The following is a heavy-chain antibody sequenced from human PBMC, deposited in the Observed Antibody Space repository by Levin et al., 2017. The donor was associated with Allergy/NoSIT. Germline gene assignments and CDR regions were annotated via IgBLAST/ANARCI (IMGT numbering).Heavy chain of an antibody. CDR3: AKGAHPHIVVVPAAILAPDGMDV. Sequence: SLKISCAASGFTFDDYAMHWVRQAPGKGLEWVSGISWNSGSIGYADSVKGRFTISRDNAKNSLYLQMNSLRAEDTALYYCAKGAHPHIVVVPAAILAPDGMDVWGQGTTVTVSS. J-gene: IGHJ6*02. V-gene: IGHV3-9*01. CDR1: GFTFDDYA. CDR2: ISWNSGSI. D-gene: IGHD2-2*01.